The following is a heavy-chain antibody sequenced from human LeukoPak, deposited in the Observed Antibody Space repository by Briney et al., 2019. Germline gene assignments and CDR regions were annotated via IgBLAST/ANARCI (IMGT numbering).Heavy chain of an antibody. V-gene: IGHV3-21*04. J-gene: IGHJ4*02. CDR2: ITSSSSYV. Sequence: GGSLRLSCEASGFTLSTYNMNWVRQAPGKRLEWVSSITSSSSYVFYADSVKGRFTISRDNAKNSLYLQMNSLRAEDTAVYYCARGTYATEYWGQGTLVTVSS. CDR3: ARGTYATEY. CDR1: GFTLSTYN. D-gene: IGHD4-17*01.